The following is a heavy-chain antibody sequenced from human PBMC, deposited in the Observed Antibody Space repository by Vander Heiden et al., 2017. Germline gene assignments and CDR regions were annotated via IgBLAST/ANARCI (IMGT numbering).Heavy chain of an antibody. CDR2: ISYDGSNK. D-gene: IGHD2-21*01. Sequence: QVQLVASGGGVVQPGRSLRLSCAASGFTFSSYGMHWVRQAPGKRLEWVAVISYDGSNKYYADSVEGRFTISRDNSKNTLYLQMNSLRAEDTAVYYCAKDSTLIVVVSTFDYWGQGTLVTVSS. V-gene: IGHV3-30*18. CDR3: AKDSTLIVVVSTFDY. CDR1: GFTFSSYG. J-gene: IGHJ4*02.